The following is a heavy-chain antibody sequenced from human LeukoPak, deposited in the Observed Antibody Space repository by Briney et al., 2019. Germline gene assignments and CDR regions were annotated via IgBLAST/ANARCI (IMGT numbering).Heavy chain of an antibody. CDR3: ATSGGTLGPTNYFAY. CDR2: ISSGSNTI. CDR1: GFTFSTYR. J-gene: IGHJ4*02. V-gene: IGHV3-48*02. Sequence: GGSLRLSCAASGFTFSTYRMNWVRQAPGKGLEWLSYISSGSNTIFYADSVKGRFTISRDNAKNSLFLQVNSLRDEDTAVYYCATSGGTLGPTNYFAYWGQGTLVTVSS. D-gene: IGHD3-16*01.